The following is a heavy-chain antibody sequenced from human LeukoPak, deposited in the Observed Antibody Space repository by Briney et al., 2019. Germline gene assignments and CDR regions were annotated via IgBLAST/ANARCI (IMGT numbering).Heavy chain of an antibody. V-gene: IGHV3-20*04. CDR1: GFTFDDYG. CDR2: INWNGATK. Sequence: PGGSLRLSCAASGFTFDDYGMSWVRQAPGKGLEWVSAINWNGATKGYADSVKGRFTISRDHAKNSLYLQMNSLRAEDTAVYYCAREAYYYDNSGYYFDLWGQGTLVTVSS. CDR3: AREAYYYDNSGYYFDL. J-gene: IGHJ4*02. D-gene: IGHD3-22*01.